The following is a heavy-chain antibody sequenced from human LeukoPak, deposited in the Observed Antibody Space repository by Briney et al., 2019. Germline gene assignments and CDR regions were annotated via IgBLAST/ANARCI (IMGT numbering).Heavy chain of an antibody. CDR1: GGSISSSSYY. Sequence: SETLSLTCTVSGGSISSSSYYWGWIRQSPGKGLEWIGSIYYSGSTYYNPSLKSRVTISVDTSKNQFSLKLSSVTAADTAVYYCASGLIQLCFDYWGQGTLVTVSS. V-gene: IGHV4-39*01. J-gene: IGHJ4*02. CDR3: ASGLIQLCFDY. CDR2: IYYSGST. D-gene: IGHD5-18*01.